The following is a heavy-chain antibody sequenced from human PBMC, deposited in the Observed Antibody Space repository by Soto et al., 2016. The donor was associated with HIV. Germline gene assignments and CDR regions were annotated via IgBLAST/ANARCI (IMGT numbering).Heavy chain of an antibody. V-gene: IGHV3-21*01. CDR3: ARDTSSITIFDWSYHDYYYYGMDL. CDR1: GLTFSDYS. CDR2: ISSSGYFI. D-gene: IGHD3-9*01. J-gene: IGHJ6*02. Sequence: EVQLVESGGGLVKPGGSLRLSCTASGLTFSDYSMNWVRRAPRGGLERVAAISSSGYFIYYADLVRGRFTISRDNAKSSLYLQMNNLRAEDTAIYYCARDTSSITIFDWSYHDYYYYGMDLVGPGVHGHRLL.